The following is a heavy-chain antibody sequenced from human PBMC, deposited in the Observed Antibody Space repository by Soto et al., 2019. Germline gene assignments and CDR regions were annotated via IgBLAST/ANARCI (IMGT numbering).Heavy chain of an antibody. CDR3: AGACGGDCYSRSAYACDI. Sequence: QVQLVESGGGVVQPGRSLRLSCAASGFTFSSYGMHWVRQAPGKGLEWVAVIWYDGSNKYYADSVKGRFTISRDNSKNTLYLKMNSLRAEDTAVYYCAGACGGDCYSRSAYACDIWGQGTMVTVSS. CDR2: IWYDGSNK. V-gene: IGHV3-33*01. D-gene: IGHD2-21*02. CDR1: GFTFSSYG. J-gene: IGHJ3*02.